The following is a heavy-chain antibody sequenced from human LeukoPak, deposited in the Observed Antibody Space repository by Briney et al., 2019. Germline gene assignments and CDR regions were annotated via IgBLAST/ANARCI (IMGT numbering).Heavy chain of an antibody. D-gene: IGHD3-3*01. Sequence: ASVKVSCKASGYTFTSYGISWVRQAPGQGLEWMGWISAYNGNTNYAQKLKGRVTMTTDTSTSTAYMELRSLRSDDTAVYYCARVESITIFGVVIGNWFDPRGQGTLVTVSS. J-gene: IGHJ5*02. CDR3: ARVESITIFGVVIGNWFDP. V-gene: IGHV1-18*01. CDR1: GYTFTSYG. CDR2: ISAYNGNT.